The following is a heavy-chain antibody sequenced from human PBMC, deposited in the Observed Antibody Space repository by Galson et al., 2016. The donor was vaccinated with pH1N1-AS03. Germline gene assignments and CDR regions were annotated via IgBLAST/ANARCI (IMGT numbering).Heavy chain of an antibody. CDR2: ISSDGSNK. CDR3: ARETVVGTGFEY. Sequence: SLRLSCAGSGFTFSPYAMHWVRQAPGKGLEWVAVISSDGSNKYYSDSGKGRFTISRDSSKSTPYLQMNSLRAEDSAVYYCARETVVGTGFEYWGQGTLVTVSS. CDR1: GFTFSPYA. J-gene: IGHJ4*02. V-gene: IGHV3-30*04. D-gene: IGHD6-19*01.